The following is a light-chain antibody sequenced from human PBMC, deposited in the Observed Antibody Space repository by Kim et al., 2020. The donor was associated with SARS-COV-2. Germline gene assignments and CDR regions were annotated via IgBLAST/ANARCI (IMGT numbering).Light chain of an antibody. Sequence: SPGAIATLSCRASQSVSSYLAWYQQKPGQAPRLLIYDASNRATGIPARFSGSGSGTDFTLTISSLEPEDFAVYYCQQRSNWPPGTFGGGTKVDIK. CDR1: QSVSSY. CDR3: QQRSNWPPGT. V-gene: IGKV3-11*01. J-gene: IGKJ4*01. CDR2: DAS.